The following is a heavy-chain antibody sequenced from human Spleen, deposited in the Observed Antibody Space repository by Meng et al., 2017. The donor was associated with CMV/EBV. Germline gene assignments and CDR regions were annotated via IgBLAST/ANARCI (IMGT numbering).Heavy chain of an antibody. CDR3: AKDSPKYSNGWPRGNYFDY. Sequence: GGSLRLSCAASGFTVSSNYMSWVRQAPGKGLEWVSIFYSGDRTYYADSAKGRFTISRDNSKNTLYLQMNSLRAEDTAVYYCAKDSPKYSNGWPRGNYFDYWGQGTLVTVSS. J-gene: IGHJ4*02. CDR1: GFTVSSNY. V-gene: IGHV3-53*01. CDR2: FYSGDRT. D-gene: IGHD6-19*01.